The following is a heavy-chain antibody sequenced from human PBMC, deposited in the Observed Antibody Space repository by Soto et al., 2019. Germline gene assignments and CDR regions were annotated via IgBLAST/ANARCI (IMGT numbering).Heavy chain of an antibody. Sequence: SVKVSCKTSGGTFSSYAISWVRQAPGQGLEWMGGIIPIFGTANYAQKFQGRVTITADESTSTAYMELSSLRSEDTAVYYCARGLYCTNGVCYDDSWGQGTLVTVSS. J-gene: IGHJ4*02. V-gene: IGHV1-69*13. CDR3: ARGLYCTNGVCYDDS. CDR1: GGTFSSYA. D-gene: IGHD2-8*01. CDR2: IIPIFGTA.